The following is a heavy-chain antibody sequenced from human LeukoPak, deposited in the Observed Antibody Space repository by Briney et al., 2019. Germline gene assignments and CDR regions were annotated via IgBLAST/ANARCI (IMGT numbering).Heavy chain of an antibody. Sequence: GASVKVSCKASGYTFTSYDINWVRQATGQGLEWMGWMNPNSGNTGYAQKFQGRVTMTRNTSISTAYMELSSLRSDDTAVYYCARVGYCSGGSCYSRYFDYWGQGTLVTVSS. V-gene: IGHV1-8*01. CDR3: ARVGYCSGGSCYSRYFDY. D-gene: IGHD2-15*01. CDR2: MNPNSGNT. CDR1: GYTFTSYD. J-gene: IGHJ4*02.